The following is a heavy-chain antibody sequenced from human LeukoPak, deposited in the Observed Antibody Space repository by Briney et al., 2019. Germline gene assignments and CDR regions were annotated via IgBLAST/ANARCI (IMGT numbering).Heavy chain of an antibody. CDR1: GYTFTSYY. V-gene: IGHV1-8*02. J-gene: IGHJ5*02. D-gene: IGHD3-10*01. CDR2: MNPNSGNT. Sequence: ASVKVSCKASGYTFTSYYMHWVRQAPGQGLEWMGWMNPNSGNTGYAQKFQGRVTMTRNTSISTAYMELSSLRSEDTAVYYCARLVWFGELDWFDPWGQGTLVTVSS. CDR3: ARLVWFGELDWFDP.